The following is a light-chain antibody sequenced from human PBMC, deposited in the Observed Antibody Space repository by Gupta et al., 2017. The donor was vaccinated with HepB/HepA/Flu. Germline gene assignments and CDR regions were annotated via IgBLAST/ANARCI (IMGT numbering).Light chain of an antibody. CDR1: QSVSRW. CDR2: KAS. J-gene: IGKJ1*01. V-gene: IGKV1-5*03. Sequence: DSQMTQSPSTLSASIGDRVTISCRASQSVSRWVAWYQQKPGKPPKLLIYKASKLEGEVTSRFSGSGAGKEFTLTSSRPQDDDFANYYGQQNNKWWTFGQGTKVEIK. CDR3: QQNNKWWT.